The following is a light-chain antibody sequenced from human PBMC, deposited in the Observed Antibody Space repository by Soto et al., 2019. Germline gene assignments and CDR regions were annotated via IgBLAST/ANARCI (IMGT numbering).Light chain of an antibody. CDR2: GAS. J-gene: IGKJ3*01. CDR1: QSVSSSY. Sequence: EIVLTQSPGTLYLSPGERTNLSCRASQSVSSSYLAWYQQKPGQAPRLLIYGASSRATGIPDRFSGSGSGTDFTLTISRLEPEDFAVYYCQQYGSSLFTFGPGTKVDIK. V-gene: IGKV3-20*01. CDR3: QQYGSSLFT.